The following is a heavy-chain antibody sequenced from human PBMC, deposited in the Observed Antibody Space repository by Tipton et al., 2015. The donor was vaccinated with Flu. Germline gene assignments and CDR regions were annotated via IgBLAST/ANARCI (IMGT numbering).Heavy chain of an antibody. V-gene: IGHV3-23*01. D-gene: IGHD3-3*01. CDR1: GFTFSSYA. CDR2: ISGSGGST. CDR3: AKVGSEGVVIFIYFDY. Sequence: SLRLSCAASGFTFSSYAMSWVRQAPGKGLEWVSAISGSGGSTYYADSVKGRLTISRDNSKNTLYLQMNSLRAEDTAVYYCAKVGSEGVVIFIYFDYWGQGTLVTVSS. J-gene: IGHJ4*02.